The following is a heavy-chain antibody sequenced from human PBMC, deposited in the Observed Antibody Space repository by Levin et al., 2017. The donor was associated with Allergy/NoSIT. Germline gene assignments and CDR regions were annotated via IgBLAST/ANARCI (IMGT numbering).Heavy chain of an antibody. CDR2: ISWNGGSI. CDR3: AKAVLSHSPYDALDI. Sequence: LSLTCAASGFSFNHSAMHWVRQGPGKGLEWVSGISWNGGSIGYVDSVKGRFIISRDNAKNSLYLQMNSLRGEDTAFYYCAKAVLSHSPYDALDIWGQGTMVTVSS. CDR1: GFSFNHSA. J-gene: IGHJ3*02. D-gene: IGHD1-26*01. V-gene: IGHV3-9*01.